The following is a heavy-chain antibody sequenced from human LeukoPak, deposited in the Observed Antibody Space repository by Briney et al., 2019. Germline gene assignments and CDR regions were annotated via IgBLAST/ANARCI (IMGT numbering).Heavy chain of an antibody. CDR1: VCTFTNFW. J-gene: IGHJ4*02. CDR2: IRPDGSEQ. CDR3: AGSDSARNPWAY. V-gene: IGHV3-7*01. D-gene: IGHD6-25*01. Sequence: RCSLTLSCAASVCTFTNFWMNWIRRAPGRGLKWVANIRPDGSEQFYLDSVKGRFTISRDNAKDSVYLQMNSLRADDTAVYYCAGSDSARNPWAYWGQGTLVTVST.